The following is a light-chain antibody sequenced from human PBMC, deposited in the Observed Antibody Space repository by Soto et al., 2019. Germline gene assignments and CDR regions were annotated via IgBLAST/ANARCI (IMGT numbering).Light chain of an antibody. CDR1: QSVLYSANNKNY. Sequence: DIVMTQSPDSLAGSLGERATINCISSQSVLYSANNKNYLAWYQQKPGQPPQRLIYWASTREAGVPDRFSGSGSGTDFTLTISSLQAEDVAVYYCQQYYSTPTWTFGQGTKVEIK. CDR3: QQYYSTPTWT. CDR2: WAS. J-gene: IGKJ1*01. V-gene: IGKV4-1*01.